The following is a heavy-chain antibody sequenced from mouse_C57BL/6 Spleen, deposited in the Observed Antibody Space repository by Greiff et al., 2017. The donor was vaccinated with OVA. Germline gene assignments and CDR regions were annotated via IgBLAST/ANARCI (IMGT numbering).Heavy chain of an antibody. CDR1: GFTFSSYA. V-gene: IGHV5-4*03. D-gene: IGHD1-3*01. CDR2: ISDGGSYT. CDR3: ATGSGTWFAY. Sequence: EVKLMESGGGLVKPGGSLKLSCAASGFTFSSYAMSWVRQTPEKRLEWVATISDGGSYTYYPDNVKGRFTISRDNATNNLYLQMSHLKSEDTAMYYCATGSGTWFAYWGQGTLVTVSA. J-gene: IGHJ3*01.